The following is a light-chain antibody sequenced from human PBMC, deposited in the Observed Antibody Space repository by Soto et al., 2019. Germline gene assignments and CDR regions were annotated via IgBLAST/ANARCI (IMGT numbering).Light chain of an antibody. CDR2: EVS. CDR1: SSDVGSYNL. CDR3: CSYAGSSTLGV. J-gene: IGLJ1*01. V-gene: IGLV2-23*02. Sequence: QSAPTQPASVSGSPGQSITISCTGTSSDVGSYNLVSWYQQHPGKAPKLMIYEVSKRPSGVSNRFSGSKSGNTASLTISGLQAEDEADYYCCSYAGSSTLGVFGTGTKVTVL.